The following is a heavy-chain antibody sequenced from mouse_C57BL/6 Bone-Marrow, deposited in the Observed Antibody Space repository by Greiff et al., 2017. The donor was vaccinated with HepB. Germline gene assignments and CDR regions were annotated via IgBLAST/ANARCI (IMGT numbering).Heavy chain of an antibody. V-gene: IGHV1-82*01. Sequence: QVQLQQSGPELVKPGASVKISCKASGYAFSSSWMNWVKQRPGKGLEWIGRIYPGDGDTNYNGKFKGKATLTADKSSSTAYMQISSLTSEDSAVYFCARGGIITTQYYFDYWGQGTTLTVSS. CDR1: GYAFSSSW. J-gene: IGHJ2*01. D-gene: IGHD1-1*01. CDR2: IYPGDGDT. CDR3: ARGGIITTQYYFDY.